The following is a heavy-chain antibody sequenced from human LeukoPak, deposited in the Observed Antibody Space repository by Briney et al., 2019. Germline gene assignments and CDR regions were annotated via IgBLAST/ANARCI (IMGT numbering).Heavy chain of an antibody. CDR3: ARHPGDFWSAPITGFDY. CDR2: IYPTGST. CDR1: GGSISSYY. V-gene: IGHV4-4*07. Sequence: SETLSLTCTVSGGSISSYYWSWIRQPAGKGLEWIGRIYPTGSTNYNPSLKSRVTMSVDASEKQLSLKLSSVTAADTAVYYCARHPGDFWSAPITGFDYWGQGTLVTVSS. J-gene: IGHJ4*02. D-gene: IGHD3-3*01.